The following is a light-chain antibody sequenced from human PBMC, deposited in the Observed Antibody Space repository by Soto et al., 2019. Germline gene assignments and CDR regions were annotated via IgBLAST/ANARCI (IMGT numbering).Light chain of an antibody. CDR3: QQYGTSPPST. J-gene: IGKJ5*01. Sequence: EIVWTQSPGTLSLSPGERATLSCRASQSVSSSYLAWYQQKPGQAPRLLINGASSRATGIPDRFSGSGSGTDFTLTISRLEPEDFAVYYCQQYGTSPPSTFGQGTRLEIK. CDR1: QSVSSSY. CDR2: GAS. V-gene: IGKV3-20*01.